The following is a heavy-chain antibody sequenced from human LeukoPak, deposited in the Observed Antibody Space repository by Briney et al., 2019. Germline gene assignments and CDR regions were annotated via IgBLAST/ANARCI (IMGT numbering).Heavy chain of an antibody. V-gene: IGHV4-61*02. CDR3: YSSDWLSDRTDY. CDR2: IYTSGST. Sequence: PSQTLSLTCTVSGGSISSGNYYWSWIRQPAGKGLEWIGRIYTSGSTYYNPSLKTRVTISVDTSKNQFFLKLSSVTAADTAVYYCYSSDWLSDRTDYWGQGTLVTVSS. D-gene: IGHD3-9*01. J-gene: IGHJ4*02. CDR1: GGSISSGNYY.